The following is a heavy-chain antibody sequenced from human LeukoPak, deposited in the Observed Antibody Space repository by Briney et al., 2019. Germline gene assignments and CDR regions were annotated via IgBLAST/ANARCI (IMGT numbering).Heavy chain of an antibody. J-gene: IGHJ4*02. CDR1: GFTFSSSA. CDR3: AKGKQWLIQGPGGYFDY. Sequence: GGSLRLSCAASGFTFSSSAMSWVRQAPGKGLEWVSSISGSGSGGSTYYADSVKGRFTISRDNSKNTLYLQMNSLRAEDTAIYYCAKGKQWLIQGPGGYFDYWGQGALVTVSS. D-gene: IGHD6-19*01. CDR2: ISGSGSGGST. V-gene: IGHV3-23*01.